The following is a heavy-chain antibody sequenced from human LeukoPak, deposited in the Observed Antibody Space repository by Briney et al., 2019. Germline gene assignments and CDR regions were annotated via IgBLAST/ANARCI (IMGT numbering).Heavy chain of an antibody. CDR1: GFTFSSYE. CDR3: ARWVGAAGFDY. CDR2: IWYDGSNK. V-gene: IGHV3-33*08. Sequence: QPGGSLRLSCAASGFTFSSYEMNWVRQAPGKGLEWVAVIWYDGSNKYYADSVKGRFSISRDNSKNTLYLQMNSLRAEDTAVYYCARWVGAAGFDYWGQGTLVTVSS. D-gene: IGHD2-15*01. J-gene: IGHJ4*02.